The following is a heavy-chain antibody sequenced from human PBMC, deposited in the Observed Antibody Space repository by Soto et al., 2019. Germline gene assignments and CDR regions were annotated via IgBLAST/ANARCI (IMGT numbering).Heavy chain of an antibody. CDR1: GGSISSSSYY. D-gene: IGHD3-9*01. J-gene: IGHJ4*02. Sequence: SETLSLTCTVSGGSISSSSYYWGWIRQPPGKGLEWIGSIYYSGSTYYNPSLKSRVTISVDTSKNQFSLKLSSVTAADTAVYYCARTITIFYYFDYWGQGTLVTVSS. V-gene: IGHV4-39*01. CDR3: ARTITIFYYFDY. CDR2: IYYSGST.